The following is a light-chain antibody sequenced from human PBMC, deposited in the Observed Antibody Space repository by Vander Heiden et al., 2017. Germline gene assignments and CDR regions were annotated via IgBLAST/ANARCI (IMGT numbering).Light chain of an antibody. V-gene: IGLV2-14*03. CDR2: DVS. Sequence: QSALPHPASVSGPPGQSITTCCPGTSSDVGGYNFSSCYHHHAGKAPKLMFYDVSNRPSGVSNRFSDSKSGNTASLTICVLQAEEEADYYCSSYTSISTSVFGTGTKVTVL. J-gene: IGLJ1*01. CDR1: SSDVGGYNF. CDR3: SSYTSISTSV.